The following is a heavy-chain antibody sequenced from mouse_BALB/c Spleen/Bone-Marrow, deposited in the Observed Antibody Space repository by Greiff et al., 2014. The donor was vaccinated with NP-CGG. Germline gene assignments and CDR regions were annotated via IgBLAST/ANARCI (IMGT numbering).Heavy chain of an antibody. Sequence: VQLQQSGPELVKPGASVKVSCKASGYAFTSYNMYWVKQSHGKSLEWIGYIDPYNGGTYYNQKFKGKATLTVDKSSSTAYMHLDSLTSENSALYYCARYFDYDYFDYWGQGTTLTVSS. CDR3: ARYFDYDYFDY. V-gene: IGHV1S135*01. CDR1: GYAFTSYN. J-gene: IGHJ2*01. D-gene: IGHD2-4*01. CDR2: IDPYNGGT.